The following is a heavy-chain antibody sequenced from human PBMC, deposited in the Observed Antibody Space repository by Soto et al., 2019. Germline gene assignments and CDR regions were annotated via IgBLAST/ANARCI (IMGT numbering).Heavy chain of an antibody. D-gene: IGHD3-10*01. CDR1: GFTFSSYG. J-gene: IGHJ6*02. Sequence: QVQLVESGGGVVQPGRSLRLSCAASGFTFSSYGMHWVRQAPGKGLEWVAVIWYDGSNKYYADSVKGRFTISRDNSKNTLYLQMNSLRAEDTAVYYCARDPGLEFGLSTYYGMDVWGQGTTVTVSS. CDR3: ARDPGLEFGLSTYYGMDV. CDR2: IWYDGSNK. V-gene: IGHV3-33*01.